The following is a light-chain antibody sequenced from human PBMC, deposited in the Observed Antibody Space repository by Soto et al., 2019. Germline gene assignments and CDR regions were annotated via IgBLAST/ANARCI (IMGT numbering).Light chain of an antibody. Sequence: AIRMTQSPSSFSESTGDRVTITCRASQGISSYLAWYQQKPGKAPKLLIYAASTLQSGVPSRFSGSGSGTGFTLTISCLQSEDFATYYCQHYYSYPWPFGQGTKVEIK. J-gene: IGKJ1*01. V-gene: IGKV1-8*01. CDR2: AAS. CDR1: QGISSY. CDR3: QHYYSYPWP.